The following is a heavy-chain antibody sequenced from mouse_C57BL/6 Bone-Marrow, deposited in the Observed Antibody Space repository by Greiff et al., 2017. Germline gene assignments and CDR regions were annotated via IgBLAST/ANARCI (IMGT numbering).Heavy chain of an antibody. D-gene: IGHD2-2*01. CDR2: ISSGGSYT. Sequence: EVQLVESGGDLVKPGGSLKLSCAASGFTFSSYGMSWVRQTPDKRLEWVATISSGGSYTYYPDSVKGRFTISRDNAKNTLYLQMSSLKSEDTAMYYCAGGLPAWFAYWGQGTLFTVSA. CDR3: AGGLPAWFAY. J-gene: IGHJ3*01. CDR1: GFTFSSYG. V-gene: IGHV5-6*01.